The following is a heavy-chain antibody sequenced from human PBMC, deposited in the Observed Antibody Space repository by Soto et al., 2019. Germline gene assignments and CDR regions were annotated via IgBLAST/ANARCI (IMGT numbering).Heavy chain of an antibody. J-gene: IGHJ6*02. V-gene: IGHV4-31*03. CDR2: IYYSGST. CDR1: GGSISSGGYY. Sequence: SETLSLTCTVSGGSISSGGYYWSWIRQHPGKGLEWIGYIYYSGSTYYNPSLKSRVTISVDTSKNQFSLKLSSVTAADTAVYYWARDRGGYYVWGSYRSDMTYGMDVWGQGTTDTV. CDR3: ARDRGGYYVWGSYRSDMTYGMDV. D-gene: IGHD3-16*02.